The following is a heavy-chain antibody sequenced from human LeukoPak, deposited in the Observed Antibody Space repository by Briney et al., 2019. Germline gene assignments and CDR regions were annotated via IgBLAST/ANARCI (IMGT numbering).Heavy chain of an antibody. J-gene: IGHJ6*02. CDR2: INHSGST. CDR3: ARDNYGMDV. Sequence: PSETLSLTCAVYGGSFSGYYWSWIRQPPGKGLEWIGEINHSGSTNYNPSLKSRVTISVDTSKNQFSLKLSSVTAADTAMYYCARDNYGMDVWGQGTTVTVSS. V-gene: IGHV4-34*01. CDR1: GGSFSGYY.